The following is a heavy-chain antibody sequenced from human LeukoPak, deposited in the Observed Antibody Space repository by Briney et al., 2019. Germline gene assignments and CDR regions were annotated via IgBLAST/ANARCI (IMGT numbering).Heavy chain of an antibody. J-gene: IGHJ4*02. CDR2: ISGSGDST. V-gene: IGHV3-23*01. Sequence: GGSLRLSCAASGFTFSSYAITWVRQAPGKGLEWVSAISGSGDSTYYADSVKGRFTISRDNSKNTLYLQMNSLRAEDTAVYYCAKDPNWNGQFGYWGQGTLVTVSS. CDR1: GFTFSSYA. CDR3: AKDPNWNGQFGY. D-gene: IGHD1-1*01.